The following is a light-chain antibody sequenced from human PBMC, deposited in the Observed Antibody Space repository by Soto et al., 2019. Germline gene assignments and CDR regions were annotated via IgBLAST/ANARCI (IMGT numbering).Light chain of an antibody. CDR2: SAS. CDR1: QTIRSW. Sequence: DIQMTQSPSTLSASVGDRVTITCRASQTIRSWLAWYQQKPRKAPELLIYSASGLESGVPSRFSGSGSGTEFTLTISSLQPDDFATYYCQEYNGNSGLTFGGGTKVEIK. J-gene: IGKJ4*01. CDR3: QEYNGNSGLT. V-gene: IGKV1-5*03.